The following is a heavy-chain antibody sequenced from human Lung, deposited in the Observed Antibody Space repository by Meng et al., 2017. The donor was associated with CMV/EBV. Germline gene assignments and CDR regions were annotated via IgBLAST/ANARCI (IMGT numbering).Heavy chain of an antibody. V-gene: IGHV1-46*01. D-gene: IGHD2-2*01. CDR2: INPSGGST. J-gene: IGHJ5*02. Sequence: ASXXVSXKASGYTFTNYYMHWVRQAPGQGLEWMGIINPSGGSTNYAQKFQGRVTMTRDTSTSTVYMELSSLRSEDTAMYYCARAPWAYCTKTSCYGFDPWGQGTXVTVSS. CDR1: GYTFTNYY. CDR3: ARAPWAYCTKTSCYGFDP.